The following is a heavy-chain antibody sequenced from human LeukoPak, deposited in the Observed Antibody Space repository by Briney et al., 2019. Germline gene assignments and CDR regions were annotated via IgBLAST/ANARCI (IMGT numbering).Heavy chain of an antibody. Sequence: SETLSLTCTVSGGSISSYYWSRIRQPPGKGLEWIGYIYYSGSTNYNPSLKSRVTISVDTSKNQFSLKLSSVTAADTAVYYCASSRYDYDILTLRDAFDIWGQGTMVAVSS. V-gene: IGHV4-59*01. CDR2: IYYSGST. D-gene: IGHD3-9*01. CDR3: ASSRYDYDILTLRDAFDI. CDR1: GGSISSYY. J-gene: IGHJ3*02.